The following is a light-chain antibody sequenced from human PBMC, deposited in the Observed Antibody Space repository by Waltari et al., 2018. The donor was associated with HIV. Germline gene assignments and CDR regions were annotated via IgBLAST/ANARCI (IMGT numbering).Light chain of an antibody. CDR2: EVT. V-gene: IGLV2-23*02. J-gene: IGLJ1*01. CDR1: SSDVASYNL. CDR3: CSYADTSTYV. Sequence: QSALTQPASVSGSPGQSITISCTGTSSDVASYNLVSWYQQHPGKAPKLMIYEVTKRPSGVSNRFSGSKSGNTASLTISGLQAEDEADYYCCSYADTSTYVFGPGTKVTVL.